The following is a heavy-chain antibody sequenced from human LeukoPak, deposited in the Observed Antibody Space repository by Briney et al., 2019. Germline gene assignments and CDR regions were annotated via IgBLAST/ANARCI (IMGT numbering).Heavy chain of an antibody. CDR1: GGSISSYY. CDR3: ASTIGDYYDSSGYYYASFDY. J-gene: IGHJ4*02. Sequence: SETLSLTCTFSGGSISSYYWSWIRQPAGKGLEWIGRIYTSGSTNYNPSLKSRVTISVDTSKNQFSLKLSSVTAADTAVYYCASTIGDYYDSSGYYYASFDYWGQGTLVTVSS. CDR2: IYTSGST. V-gene: IGHV4-4*07. D-gene: IGHD3-22*01.